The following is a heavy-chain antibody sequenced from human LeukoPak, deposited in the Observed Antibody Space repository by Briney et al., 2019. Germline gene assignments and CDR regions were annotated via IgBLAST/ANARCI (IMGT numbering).Heavy chain of an antibody. J-gene: IGHJ4*02. CDR1: GFTFDDYA. CDR3: ARATFYCSSTSCYPFDY. V-gene: IGHV3-9*01. D-gene: IGHD2-2*01. Sequence: GGSLRLSCAASGFTFDDYAMHWVRQAPGKGLEWVSGISWNSGSIGYADSVKGRFTISRDNAKNSLYLQMNSLRAEDTALYYCARATFYCSSTSCYPFDYWGQGTLVTVSS. CDR2: ISWNSGSI.